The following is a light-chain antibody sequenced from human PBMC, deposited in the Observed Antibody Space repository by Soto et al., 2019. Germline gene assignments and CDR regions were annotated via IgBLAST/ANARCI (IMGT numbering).Light chain of an antibody. V-gene: IGKV2-28*01. CDR3: IQPLRSWT. CDR1: QSLLHSNGYNY. J-gene: IGKJ1*01. Sequence: DIVMTQSPLSLPVTPGEPASISCRSSQSLLHSNGYNYLDWYLQKPGQSPQLLIYLGSNRASVVPDRVIRSGSVTDCTLNISRVEAEDVGVYYCIQPLRSWTVGQGTKVEIK. CDR2: LGS.